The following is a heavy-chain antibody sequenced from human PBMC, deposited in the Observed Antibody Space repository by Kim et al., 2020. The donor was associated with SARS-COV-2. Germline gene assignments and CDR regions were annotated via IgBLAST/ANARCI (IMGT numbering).Heavy chain of an antibody. D-gene: IGHD6-19*01. CDR1: GYIFTNYG. CDR2: ISGYNGKT. V-gene: IGHV1-18*01. J-gene: IGHJ4*01. Sequence: ASVKVSCKASGYIFTNYGITWVRQVPGQGLEWMGCISGYNGKTNYAQKFQARVTMTTDTSTATGYLDLRSLKSDDTSVYYCARSPGNLYTSGWYNFDNRG. CDR3: ARSPGNLYTSGWYNFDN.